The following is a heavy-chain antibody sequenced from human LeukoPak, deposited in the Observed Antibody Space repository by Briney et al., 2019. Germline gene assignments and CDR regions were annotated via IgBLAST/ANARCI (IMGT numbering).Heavy chain of an antibody. V-gene: IGHV3-15*01. J-gene: IGHJ4*02. CDR2: IKSKTDGGTT. CDR3: TTDPLVRATVTTY. D-gene: IGHD4-17*01. CDR1: GFTFSNAW. Sequence: GGSLRLSCAASGFTFSNAWMSWVRQAPGKGLEWVGRIKSKTDGGTTDYAAPVKGRFTISRDDSKNTLYLQMNSLKTEDTAVYYCTTDPLVRATVTTYWGQGTLVTVSS.